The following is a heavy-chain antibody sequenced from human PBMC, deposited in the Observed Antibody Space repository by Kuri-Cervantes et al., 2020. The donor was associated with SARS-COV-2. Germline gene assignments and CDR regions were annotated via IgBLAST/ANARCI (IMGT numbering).Heavy chain of an antibody. CDR2: INHSGST. CDR3: ARITGYTNGYVDY. D-gene: IGHD5-18*01. J-gene: IGHJ4*02. V-gene: IGHV4-34*01. Sequence: ESLKISCAVYGGSFSGYYWTWIRQPPGKGLEWIGEINHSGSTNYNTSLKSRVSISGDTSKNQFSLKLTSVTAADTAVYYCARITGYTNGYVDYWGQGTLVTVSS. CDR1: GGSFSGYY.